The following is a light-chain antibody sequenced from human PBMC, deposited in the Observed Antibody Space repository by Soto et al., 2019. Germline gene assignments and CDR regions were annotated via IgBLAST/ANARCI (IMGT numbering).Light chain of an antibody. CDR3: QQYYSFPFI. J-gene: IGKJ3*01. CDR1: QGISTY. V-gene: IGKV1-16*01. CDR2: GAS. Sequence: DIQMTQSPSSLSASVGDRVTITCRASQGISTYVAWFQQKSGKAPKAFIYGASRLQSGVPPRFSGGGSGTEFTLTISGLQLEDFAIYFCQQYYSFPFIFGPGTKVESK.